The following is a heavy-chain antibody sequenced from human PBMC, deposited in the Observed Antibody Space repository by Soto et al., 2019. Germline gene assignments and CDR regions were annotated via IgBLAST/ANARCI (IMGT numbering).Heavy chain of an antibody. CDR2: IGVTAGST. Sequence: GGSLRLPCEASRFTFSNFAMSWVRQAPGKGLEWISTIGVTAGSTYYTDSVRGRFTISRDNSKNTLYLEMNSLRAEDTALYYCAKVMYTWNDVAAFDSWGQGTLVTVSS. D-gene: IGHD1-1*01. J-gene: IGHJ4*02. V-gene: IGHV3-23*01. CDR1: RFTFSNFA. CDR3: AKVMYTWNDVAAFDS.